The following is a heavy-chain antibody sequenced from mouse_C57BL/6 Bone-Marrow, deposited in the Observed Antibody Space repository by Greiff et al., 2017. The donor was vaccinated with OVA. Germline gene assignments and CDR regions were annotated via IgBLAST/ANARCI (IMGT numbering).Heavy chain of an antibody. V-gene: IGHV5-17*01. J-gene: IGHJ4*01. Sequence: EVKLMESGGGLVKPGGSLKLSCAASGFTFSDYGMHWVRQAPEKGLEWVAYISSGSSTIYYADTVKGRFTISRDNAKNTLFLQMTSLRSEDTAMYYCARPYYYGSSFYYYAMDYWGQGTSVTVSS. D-gene: IGHD1-1*01. CDR3: ARPYYYGSSFYYYAMDY. CDR2: ISSGSSTI. CDR1: GFTFSDYG.